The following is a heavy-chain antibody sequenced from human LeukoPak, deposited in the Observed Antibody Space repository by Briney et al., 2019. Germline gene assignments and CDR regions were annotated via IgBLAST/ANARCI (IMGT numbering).Heavy chain of an antibody. J-gene: IGHJ3*02. D-gene: IGHD2-15*01. CDR2: INPSDGDT. V-gene: IGHV1-2*02. CDR1: GHTFTDYY. CDR3: ARDCSGADCYSGNAFDI. Sequence: ASVKVSCKTPGHTFTDYYMQWVRQAPGQGLEWMGWINPSDGDTKSARKFQGRVTMTRDTSISTAYLELSRLTSDDTAIYYCARDCSGADCYSGNAFDIWSQGTMVTVSS.